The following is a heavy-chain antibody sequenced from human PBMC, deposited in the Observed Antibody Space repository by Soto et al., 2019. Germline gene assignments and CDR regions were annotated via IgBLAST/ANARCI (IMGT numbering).Heavy chain of an antibody. V-gene: IGHV4-59*01. CDR3: ARCMSYDILTADY. Sequence: SETLSLTCTVSGGSISSYYWSWIRQPPGKGLEWIGYIYYSGSTNYNPSLKSRVTISVDTSRNQFSLKLSSVTAADTAVYYCARCMSYDILTADYCGHVTLATVS. CDR1: GGSISSYY. D-gene: IGHD3-9*01. J-gene: IGHJ4*01. CDR2: IYYSGST.